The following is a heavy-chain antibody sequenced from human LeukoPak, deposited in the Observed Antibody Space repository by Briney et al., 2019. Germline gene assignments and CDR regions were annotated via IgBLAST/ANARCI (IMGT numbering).Heavy chain of an antibody. D-gene: IGHD3-10*01. CDR3: AKGKSVVRNTCYDY. CDR2: ITTGGEEG. CDR1: GFTFSRYG. Sequence: GGSLRLSCVASGFTFSRYGMTWVRQAPGEGLEWLATITTGGEEGYYAESVKDRYTISRDNSRNTLYLQISSLRAEDTALYYCAKGKSVVRNTCYDYWGQGTLVTVSS. V-gene: IGHV3-23*01. J-gene: IGHJ4*02.